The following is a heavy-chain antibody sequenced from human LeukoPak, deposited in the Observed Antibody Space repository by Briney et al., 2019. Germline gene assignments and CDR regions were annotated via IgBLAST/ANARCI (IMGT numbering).Heavy chain of an antibody. CDR3: AKEIYYDSTGPQY. D-gene: IGHD3-22*01. CDR1: GFTFRSYW. V-gene: IGHV3-7*03. CDR2: IKHDGSEI. Sequence: GGSLRLSCAASGFTFRSYWMSWVRQAPGKGLEWVANIKHDGSEIYYVDSVKGRFTISRDNSKNTLYLQMNSLRAEDTAVYHCAKEIYYDSTGPQYWGQGTLVTVSS. J-gene: IGHJ4*02.